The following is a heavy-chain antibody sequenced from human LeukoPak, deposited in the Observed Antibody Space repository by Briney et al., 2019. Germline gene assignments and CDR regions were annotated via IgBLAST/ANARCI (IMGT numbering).Heavy chain of an antibody. CDR2: IYHSGGT. Sequence: SETLSLTCAVSGGSISGSTNWWSWVRQPPEKGLEWIGEIYHSGGTNYNPSLKSRITISVDKSQNQFSLKVNSLTAADTAVYYCATNGYYCMDVWGKGTTVTVSS. V-gene: IGHV4-4*02. J-gene: IGHJ6*03. D-gene: IGHD2-8*01. CDR3: ATNGYYCMDV. CDR1: GGSISGSTNW.